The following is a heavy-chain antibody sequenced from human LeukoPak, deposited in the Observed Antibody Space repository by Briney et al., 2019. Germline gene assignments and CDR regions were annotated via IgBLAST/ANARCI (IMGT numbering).Heavy chain of an antibody. V-gene: IGHV3-11*01. CDR1: GFTFSDYY. J-gene: IGHJ6*03. CDR2: ISRDASTI. D-gene: IGHD2-8*01. CDR3: ARDLRTNYRDYYYFYYRDV. Sequence: GGSLRLSCAASGFTFSDYYMRWIRQSPGKGLEWVSYISRDASTIYYADSVRGRFTISRDNAKNSLYLQMNPLRAEDTAVYFCARDLRTNYRDYYYFYYRDVWGKGTAVTVSS.